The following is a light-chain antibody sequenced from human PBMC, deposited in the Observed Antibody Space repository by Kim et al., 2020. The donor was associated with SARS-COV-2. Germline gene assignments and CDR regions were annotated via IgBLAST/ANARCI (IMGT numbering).Light chain of an antibody. CDR3: ASWDDSLV. J-gene: IGLJ2*01. CDR2: RNN. Sequence: GTPGHRVTISCSGSSSNTGSDYVYWYQQLPGTAPKLLIYRNNQRPSGVPDRFSGSKSGTSASLAISGLRSEDEADYYCASWDDSLVFGGGTQLTVL. V-gene: IGLV1-47*01. CDR1: SSNTGSDY.